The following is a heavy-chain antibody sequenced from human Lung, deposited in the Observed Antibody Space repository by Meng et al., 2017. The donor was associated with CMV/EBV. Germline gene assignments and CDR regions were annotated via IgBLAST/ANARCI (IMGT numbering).Heavy chain of an antibody. D-gene: IGHD3-10*01. CDR2: IPHRGSS. Sequence: QVQLREAGPPLVRPSATLSLTCAVSGDSITNHNWWAWVRQPPGKGLEWIGEIPHRGSSAYNPSLKSRVSMSIDKSKNQFSLKLTSVTAADTAVYHCLRRSGGSVWGQGTLVTVSS. J-gene: IGHJ1*01. CDR3: LRRSGGSV. V-gene: IGHV4-4*02. CDR1: GDSITNHNW.